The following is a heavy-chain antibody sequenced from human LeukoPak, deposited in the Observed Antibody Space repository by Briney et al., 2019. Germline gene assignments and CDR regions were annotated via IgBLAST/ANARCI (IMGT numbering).Heavy chain of an antibody. CDR3: ARNRLRLQPGGY. CDR1: GGSFSGYY. V-gene: IGHV4-34*01. Sequence: PSETLSLTCAVYGGSFSGYYWSWIRQPPGKGLEWIGEINHSGSTNYNPSLKSRVTISVDTSKNQFSLKLSSVTAAGTAVYYCARNRLRLQPGGYWGQGTLVTVSS. CDR2: INHSGST. J-gene: IGHJ4*02. D-gene: IGHD4-11*01.